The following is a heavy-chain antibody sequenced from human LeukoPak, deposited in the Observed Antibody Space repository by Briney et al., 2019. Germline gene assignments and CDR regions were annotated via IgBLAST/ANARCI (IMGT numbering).Heavy chain of an antibody. CDR2: ISGSGGST. Sequence: PGGSLRLSCAASGFTFSSYAMSWVRQAPGKGLEWVSAISGSGGSTYYADSVKGRFTISRDNSKNTLYLQMNSLRAEDTAVYYCAREEGSYYDSSGYFDYWGQGTLVTVSS. J-gene: IGHJ4*02. CDR3: AREEGSYYDSSGYFDY. V-gene: IGHV3-23*01. CDR1: GFTFSSYA. D-gene: IGHD3-22*01.